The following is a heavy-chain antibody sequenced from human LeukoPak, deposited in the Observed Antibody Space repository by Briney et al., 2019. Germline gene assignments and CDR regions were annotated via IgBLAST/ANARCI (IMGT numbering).Heavy chain of an antibody. Sequence: PSGTLSLTCTVSGGSISSGSYYWSWIRQPAGKGLEWIGRIYTSGSTNYNPSLKSRVTISVDTSKNQFSLKLSSVTAADTAVYYCARARHYKPFGVVILYYYYYMDVWGKGTTVTVSS. V-gene: IGHV4-61*02. CDR3: ARARHYKPFGVVILYYYYYMDV. J-gene: IGHJ6*03. CDR1: GGSISSGSYY. CDR2: IYTSGST. D-gene: IGHD3-3*01.